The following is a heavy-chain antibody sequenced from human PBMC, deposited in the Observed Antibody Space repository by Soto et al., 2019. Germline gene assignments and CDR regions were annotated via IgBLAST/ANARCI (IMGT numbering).Heavy chain of an antibody. CDR2: IYHSGST. J-gene: IGHJ3*02. Sequence: TLSLTCAVSGGSISSGGYSWSWIRQPPGKGLEWIGYIYHSGSTNYNPSLKSRVTISLHTSNSQFSLELSSVTAADTAVYYCARRYSSAFDIWGQGTMVT. D-gene: IGHD6-13*01. V-gene: IGHV4-30-2*01. CDR3: ARRYSSAFDI. CDR1: GGSISSGGYS.